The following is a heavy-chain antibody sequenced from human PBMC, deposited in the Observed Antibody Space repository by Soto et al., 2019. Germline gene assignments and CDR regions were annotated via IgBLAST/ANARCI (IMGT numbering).Heavy chain of an antibody. Sequence: SETLSLTCTVSGGSISSGDYYWSWIRQPPGKGLEWIGYIYYSGSTYYNPSLKSRVTISVDTSKNQFSLKLSSVTAADTAVYYCARVRLSAPYYYYYGMDVWGQGTTVTVSS. CDR1: GGSISSGDYY. V-gene: IGHV4-30-4*01. CDR3: ARVRLSAPYYYYYGMDV. J-gene: IGHJ6*02. CDR2: IYYSGST. D-gene: IGHD3-16*02.